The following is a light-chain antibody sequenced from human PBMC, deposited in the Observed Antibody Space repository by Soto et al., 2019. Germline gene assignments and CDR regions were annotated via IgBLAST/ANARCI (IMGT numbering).Light chain of an antibody. V-gene: IGKV2-28*01. CDR2: LGS. CDR3: QQRSNWPPIT. CDR1: QSLLHSNGYNY. Sequence: DIVMTQSPFSLPVTPGEPASISCRSSQSLLHSNGYNYLDWYLQKPGQSPQLLIYLGSNRASGVPDRFSGSGSGTDFTLTISSLEPEDFAVYYCQQRSNWPPITFGQGTRLEI. J-gene: IGKJ5*01.